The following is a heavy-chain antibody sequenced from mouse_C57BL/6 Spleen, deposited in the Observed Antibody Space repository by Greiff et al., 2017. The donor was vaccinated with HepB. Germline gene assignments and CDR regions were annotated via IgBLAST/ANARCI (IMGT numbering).Heavy chain of an antibody. Sequence: QVQLQQPGAELVKPGASVKLSCKASGYTFTSYWMQWVKQRPGQGLEWIGEIDPSDSYTNYNQKFKGKATLTVDTSSSTAYMQLSSLTSEYSAVYYCARTYYDSFAYWGQGTLVTVSA. J-gene: IGHJ3*01. CDR3: ARTYYDSFAY. CDR2: IDPSDSYT. CDR1: GYTFTSYW. D-gene: IGHD2-4*01. V-gene: IGHV1-50*01.